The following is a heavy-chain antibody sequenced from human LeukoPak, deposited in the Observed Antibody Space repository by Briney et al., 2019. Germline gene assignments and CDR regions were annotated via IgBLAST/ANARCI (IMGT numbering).Heavy chain of an antibody. Sequence: GGSLRLSCAASGFSFSKYNMNWVRQAPGKGLEWVSSISSGGSYIYYADSVKGRFTISRDNTKNSLYLQMNSLRAEDTAVYLCAREFIGSWYWDSWGQGTLVTVSS. D-gene: IGHD6-13*01. CDR2: ISSGGSYI. CDR1: GFSFSKYN. CDR3: AREFIGSWYWDS. J-gene: IGHJ4*02. V-gene: IGHV3-21*01.